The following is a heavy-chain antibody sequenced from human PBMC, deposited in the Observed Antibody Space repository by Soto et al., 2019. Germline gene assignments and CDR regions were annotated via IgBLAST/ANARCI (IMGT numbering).Heavy chain of an antibody. CDR1: GYTFTSYD. CDR3: AGEHSSSWRFDY. V-gene: IGHV1-8*01. Sequence: QVQLVQSGAEVKKPGASVKVSCKASGYTFTSYDINWVRQATGQGLEWMGWMNPNSGNTGYAQKFQGRVTMTRHTSISTAYMELSSLRSEDPAVYYCAGEHSSSWRFDYWGQGTLVTVSS. J-gene: IGHJ4*02. CDR2: MNPNSGNT. D-gene: IGHD6-13*01.